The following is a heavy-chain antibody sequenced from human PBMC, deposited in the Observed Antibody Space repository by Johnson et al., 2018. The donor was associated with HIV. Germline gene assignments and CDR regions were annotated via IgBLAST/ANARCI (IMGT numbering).Heavy chain of an antibody. CDR3: TTRGFVVVPAANLHAFDI. J-gene: IGHJ3*02. CDR2: IKSKTDGGTT. Sequence: EKLVESGGGVVQPGGSLRLSCAASGFTFSNAWMSWVRQAPGKGLEWVGRIKSKTDGGTTDYAAPVKGRFTIPRDDSKNTLYLQMNSLKTEDTAVYYCTTRGFVVVPAANLHAFDIWGQGTMVTVSS. CDR1: GFTFSNAW. V-gene: IGHV3-15*01. D-gene: IGHD2-2*01.